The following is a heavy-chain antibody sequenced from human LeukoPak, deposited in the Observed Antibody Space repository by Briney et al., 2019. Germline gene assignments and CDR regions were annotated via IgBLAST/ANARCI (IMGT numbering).Heavy chain of an antibody. V-gene: IGHV4-59*01. CDR1: GGSISSYY. CDR2: IYYSGST. D-gene: IGHD3-22*01. J-gene: IGHJ4*02. CDR3: ARGGPGSTYYYDSSGEYFCD. Sequence: SETLSLTCTVSGGSISSYYWSWIRQPPGKGLEWIGYIYYSGSTNYNPSLKSRVTISDDTSKNQFSLKLSTVTAADTAVYYCARGGPGSTYYYDSSGEYFCDWVQGTLVTVSS.